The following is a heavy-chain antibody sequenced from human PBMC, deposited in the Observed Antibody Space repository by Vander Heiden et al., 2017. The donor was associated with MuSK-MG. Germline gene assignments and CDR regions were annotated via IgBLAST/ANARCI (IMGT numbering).Heavy chain of an antibody. Sequence: QLQLQESGPGLVKPSETLSLTCTVSGGSISSSSYYWGWIRQPPGKGLEWIGSIYYSGSTYYNPSLKSRVTISVDTSKNQFSLKLSSVTAADTAVYYCATTGVDFWSGYYRENYFDYWGQGTLVTVSS. CDR2: IYYSGST. J-gene: IGHJ4*02. D-gene: IGHD3-3*01. V-gene: IGHV4-39*01. CDR3: ATTGVDFWSGYYRENYFDY. CDR1: GGSISSSSYY.